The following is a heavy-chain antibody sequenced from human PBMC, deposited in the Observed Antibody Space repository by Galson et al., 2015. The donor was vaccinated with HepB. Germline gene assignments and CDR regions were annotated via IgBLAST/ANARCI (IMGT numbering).Heavy chain of an antibody. J-gene: IGHJ5*02. V-gene: IGHV4-34*01. CDR2: INHSGST. D-gene: IGHD2-21*01. CDR3: ARLLPSKLRGFDP. Sequence: ETLSLTCAVYGGSLRNYYWSWIRQPPGKGLEWIGDINHSGSTNHNPSLKSRVTISVDTSKNQFSLRVNSVTAADAALYYCARLLPSKLRGFDPWGQGTLVTVSS. CDR1: GGSLRNYY.